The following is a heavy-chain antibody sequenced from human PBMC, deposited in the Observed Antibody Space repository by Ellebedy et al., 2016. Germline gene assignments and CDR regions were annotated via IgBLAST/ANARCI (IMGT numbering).Heavy chain of an antibody. CDR1: GFTFSSHW. CDR3: ARGSITVFGGVDV. J-gene: IGHJ6*04. D-gene: IGHD3-3*01. CDR2: ISTDGSST. Sequence: GESLKISXAVSGFTFSSHWMHWVRQAPGKGLVWVSRISTDGSSTNYADSVKGRFTIPRDNAKNTLYLQMNSLRAEDTAVYYCARGSITVFGGVDVWGKGTTVTVSS. V-gene: IGHV3-74*01.